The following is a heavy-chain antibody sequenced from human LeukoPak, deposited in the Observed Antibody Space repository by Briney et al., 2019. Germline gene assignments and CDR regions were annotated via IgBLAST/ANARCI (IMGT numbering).Heavy chain of an antibody. CDR1: GFTFSSYC. CDR2: IKQEVSEK. D-gene: IGHD4-17*01. CDR3: ARDPSFGKVTTPPDH. V-gene: IGHV3-7*01. J-gene: IGHJ4*02. Sequence: GGSLRLSCAASGFTFSSYCMSWVRQSPGKGLEWVANIKQEVSEKYYVDSVKGRFTISRDNAKNSLFLQMNSLRAEDTAVYFCARDPSFGKVTTPPDHWGQGTLVTVSS.